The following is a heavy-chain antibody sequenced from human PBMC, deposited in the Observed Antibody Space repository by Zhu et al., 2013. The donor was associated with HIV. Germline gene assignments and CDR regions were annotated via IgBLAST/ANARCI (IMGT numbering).Heavy chain of an antibody. Sequence: QVLLVQSGTEVKKPGASVKVSCRASGYLFSNYYIHWVRQAPGQGLEWMGWINPNTGGTDYAQKFQGRVTMTRDTSISTAYIDLRSLRSDDTAVYYCARGDYYDSSGYYDYWGQGTLVTVSS. CDR3: ARGDYYDSSGYYDY. CDR2: INPNTGGT. D-gene: IGHD3-22*01. CDR1: GYLFSNYY. J-gene: IGHJ4*02. V-gene: IGHV1-2*02.